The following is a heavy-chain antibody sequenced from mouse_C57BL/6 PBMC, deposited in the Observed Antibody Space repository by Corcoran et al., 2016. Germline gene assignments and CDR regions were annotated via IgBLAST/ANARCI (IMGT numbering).Heavy chain of an antibody. Sequence: QVQLQQSGAELVKPGASVKISCKASGYAFSSYWMNWVKQRPGKGLEWIGQIYPGDGDTNYNGKFKGKATLTADKSSSTAYMQLSSRTSEDSAVYFCARGGYGGYFDVWGTGTTVTVSS. CDR1: GYAFSSYW. CDR2: IYPGDGDT. V-gene: IGHV1-80*01. D-gene: IGHD3-1*01. CDR3: ARGGYGGYFDV. J-gene: IGHJ1*03.